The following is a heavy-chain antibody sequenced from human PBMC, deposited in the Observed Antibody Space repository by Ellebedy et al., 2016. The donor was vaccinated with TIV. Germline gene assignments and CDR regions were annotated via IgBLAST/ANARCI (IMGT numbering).Heavy chain of an antibody. CDR2: IYYSGST. CDR3: ARVESKGFWSGYYVYYFDY. J-gene: IGHJ4*02. Sequence: SETLSLTXAVYGGSFSGYYWSWIRQLPGKGLEWIGYIYYSGSTNYNPSLKSRVTISVDTSKNQFSLKLSSVTAADTAVYYCARVESKGFWSGYYVYYFDYWGQGTLVTVSS. V-gene: IGHV4-59*01. CDR1: GGSFSGYY. D-gene: IGHD3-3*01.